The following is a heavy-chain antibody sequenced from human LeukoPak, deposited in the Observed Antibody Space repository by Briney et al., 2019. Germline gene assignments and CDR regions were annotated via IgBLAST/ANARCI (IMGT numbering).Heavy chain of an antibody. CDR1: GFTFDDYA. Sequence: GGSLRLSRAASGFTFDDYAMHWVRQAPGKGLEWVSGISWNSGSIGYADSVKGRFTISRDNAKNSLYLQMNSLRAEDMALYYCAKEAAVAGQYYYYYYMDVWGKGTTVTVSS. CDR2: ISWNSGSI. V-gene: IGHV3-9*03. J-gene: IGHJ6*03. D-gene: IGHD6-19*01. CDR3: AKEAAVAGQYYYYYYMDV.